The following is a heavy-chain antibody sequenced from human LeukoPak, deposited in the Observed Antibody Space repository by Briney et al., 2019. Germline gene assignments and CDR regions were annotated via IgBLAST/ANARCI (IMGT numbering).Heavy chain of an antibody. Sequence: GASVKVSCKASGSTFTNDGISWVRQTPGQGLEWMGWISAYNGNTIYTQKLQGRVTMTTDTSTSTAYMELRSLRSDDTAVYYCARDGGGYRGYDYWGQGTLVTVSS. J-gene: IGHJ4*02. CDR1: GSTFTNDG. CDR2: ISAYNGNT. CDR3: ARDGGGYRGYDY. V-gene: IGHV1-18*01. D-gene: IGHD5-12*01.